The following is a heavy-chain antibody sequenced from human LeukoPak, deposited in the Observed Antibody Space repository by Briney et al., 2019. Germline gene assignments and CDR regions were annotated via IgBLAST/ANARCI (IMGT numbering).Heavy chain of an antibody. CDR3: ARGSGSSRPNFDF. CDR2: IYYSGST. V-gene: IGHV4-59*01. CDR1: GGSISSYY. D-gene: IGHD3-10*01. J-gene: IGHJ4*02. Sequence: SETLSLTCTVSGGSISSYYWSWIRQPPGKGLEWIGYIYYSGSTNYNPSLKSRVTISVDTSKNQFSLKLSSVTAADTAVYFCARGSGSSRPNFDFWGQGTLVTVSS.